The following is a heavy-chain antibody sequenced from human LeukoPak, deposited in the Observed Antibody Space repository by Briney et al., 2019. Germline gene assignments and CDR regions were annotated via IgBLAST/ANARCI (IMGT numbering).Heavy chain of an antibody. CDR1: GFTVSSNY. V-gene: IGHV3-66*01. Sequence: PGGSLRLSCAASGFTVSSNYMSWVRQAPGKGLEWVSVIYSGGSTYYADSVKGRFTISRDNSKNTLYLQMNSLKTEDTAVYYCTTAAMVATIEDFDYWGQGTLVTVSS. D-gene: IGHD5-12*01. J-gene: IGHJ4*02. CDR2: IYSGGST. CDR3: TTAAMVATIEDFDY.